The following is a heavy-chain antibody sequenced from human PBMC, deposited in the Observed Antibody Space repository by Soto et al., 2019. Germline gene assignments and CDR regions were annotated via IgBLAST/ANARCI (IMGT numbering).Heavy chain of an antibody. CDR2: IIPILGIA. CDR3: ARGAGPAALAFDI. D-gene: IGHD2-2*01. CDR1: GGTYSSYT. V-gene: IGHV1-69*02. J-gene: IGHJ3*02. Sequence: SVKVSCKASGGTYSSYTISWVRQAPGQGLEWMGRIIPILGIANYAQKFQGRVTITADKSTSTAYMELSSLRSEDTAVYYCARGAGPAALAFDIWGQGTMVTVSS.